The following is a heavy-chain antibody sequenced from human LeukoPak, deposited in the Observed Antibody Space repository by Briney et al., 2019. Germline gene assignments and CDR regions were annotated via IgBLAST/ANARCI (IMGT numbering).Heavy chain of an antibody. CDR2: ISYDGVNK. D-gene: IGHD5-24*01. CDR1: GFTFSSYA. J-gene: IGHJ4*02. V-gene: IGHV3-30-3*01. CDR3: ARDLDKYVVATSGFDY. Sequence: GCLRLSCAASGFTFSSYAMYWVRQAPGKGLEWVAVISYDGVNKYYADSVKGRFTISRDNSENTLYLEMNSLRAEDTAVYYCARDLDKYVVATSGFDYWGQGALVSVSS.